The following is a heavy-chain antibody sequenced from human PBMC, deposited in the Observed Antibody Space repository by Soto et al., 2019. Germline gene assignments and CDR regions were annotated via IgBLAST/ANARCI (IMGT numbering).Heavy chain of an antibody. CDR2: LSGSGVST. D-gene: IGHD7-27*01. V-gene: IGHV3-23*01. CDR3: AGASMGTLDF. J-gene: IGHJ4*01. CDR1: GFTFSNYA. Sequence: GGSLRLPGAASGFTFSNYAMTWVRQAPGKGLEWVSALSGSGVSTYYADSVMGRFTISSDNSKNTVYLQMNSLRAEDTAVYYFAGASMGTLDFWGQGTVVTVSS.